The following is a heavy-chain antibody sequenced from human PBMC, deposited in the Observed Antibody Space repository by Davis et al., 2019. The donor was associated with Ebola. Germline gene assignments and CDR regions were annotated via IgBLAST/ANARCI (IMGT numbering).Heavy chain of an antibody. Sequence: SETLSLTCTVSGGSISSYYWSWIRQPPGKGLEWIGTIDKSGRTNYNPSLNSRVTISVDSSKNQISLKVRSVTAADTAVYYCVRHGDWVAVAGLWGQGTLVTVSS. CDR1: GGSISSYY. J-gene: IGHJ4*02. V-gene: IGHV4-59*08. CDR3: VRHGDWVAVAGL. CDR2: IDKSGRT. D-gene: IGHD6-19*01.